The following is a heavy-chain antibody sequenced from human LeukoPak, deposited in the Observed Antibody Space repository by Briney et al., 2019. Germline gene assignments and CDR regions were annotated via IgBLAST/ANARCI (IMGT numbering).Heavy chain of an antibody. Sequence: PSQTLSLTCTVSGGSINSGNYYWSWIRQHRGEGLEWIGYISYSGSMYYNPPLKSRVTISIDLSKNQFSLKLSSVTAADTAVYYCARDLGGDGYNLRNWFDPWGQGTLVTVSS. V-gene: IGHV4-31*03. D-gene: IGHD5-24*01. CDR3: ARDLGGDGYNLRNWFDP. CDR1: GGSINSGNYY. CDR2: ISYSGSM. J-gene: IGHJ5*02.